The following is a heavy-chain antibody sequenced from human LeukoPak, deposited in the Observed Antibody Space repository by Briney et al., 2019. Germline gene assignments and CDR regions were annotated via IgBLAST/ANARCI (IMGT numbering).Heavy chain of an antibody. CDR1: GFTFSSYG. Sequence: GSLRLSCAASGFTFSSYGMHWVRQAPGKGLEWLAFIRYDGSNKYYADSVKGRFTISRDNSKNTLYLQMNTLRAEDTAVYYCAKDPEQWLVYYYYMDVWGKGTTVTISS. J-gene: IGHJ6*03. D-gene: IGHD6-19*01. V-gene: IGHV3-30*02. CDR2: IRYDGSNK. CDR3: AKDPEQWLVYYYYMDV.